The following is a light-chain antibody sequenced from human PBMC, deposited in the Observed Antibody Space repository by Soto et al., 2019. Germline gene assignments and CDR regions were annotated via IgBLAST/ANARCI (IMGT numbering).Light chain of an antibody. CDR3: TSYVGSDIWV. Sequence: QSALTQPPSASGSPGQSVTISCTGTSSDVGAYKYVSWYQQYPGKAPKLMIYEVSKRPSGVPDRVSGSNSVNTASLPVSGLQAENEADYYCTSYVGSDIWVFGGGTKLTVL. CDR1: SSDVGAYKY. V-gene: IGLV2-8*01. J-gene: IGLJ3*02. CDR2: EVS.